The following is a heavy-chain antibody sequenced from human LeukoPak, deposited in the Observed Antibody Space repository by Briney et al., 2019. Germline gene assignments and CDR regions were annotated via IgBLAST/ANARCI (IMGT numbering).Heavy chain of an antibody. D-gene: IGHD1-14*01. Sequence: SETLSLTCTVSGGSFSSYIYPWGWIRQPPGKGLEWIGSISHSGTTYYNPSLKSRVTISIDTSKSQFSLKLNSVTAADTAVYYCAREVGNSYYYYHMDVWGRGTTVTVSS. CDR2: ISHSGTT. J-gene: IGHJ6*03. V-gene: IGHV4-39*07. CDR1: GGSFSSYIYP. CDR3: AREVGNSYYYYHMDV.